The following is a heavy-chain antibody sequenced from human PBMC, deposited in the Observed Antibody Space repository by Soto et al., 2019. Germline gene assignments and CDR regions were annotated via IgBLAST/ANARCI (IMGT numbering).Heavy chain of an antibody. V-gene: IGHV1-69*13. Sequence: GASVKVSCKASGGTFSSYAISWVRQAPGQGLEWMGGIIPIFGTANYAQKFQGRVTITADESTSTAYMELSSLRSEDTAVYYCASMHYYDSSGAFDYWGQGTLVTVSS. J-gene: IGHJ4*02. CDR2: IIPIFGTA. CDR1: GGTFSSYA. CDR3: ASMHYYDSSGAFDY. D-gene: IGHD3-22*01.